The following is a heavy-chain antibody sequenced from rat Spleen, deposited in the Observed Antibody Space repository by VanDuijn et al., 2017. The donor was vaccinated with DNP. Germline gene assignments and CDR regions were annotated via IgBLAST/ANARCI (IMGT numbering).Heavy chain of an antibody. D-gene: IGHD1-4*01. CDR3: ATSPGPNWFAY. CDR1: GFTFSYYG. V-gene: IGHV5S13*01. CDR2: INPDGGST. J-gene: IGHJ3*01. Sequence: EVQLVESGGGLVQPGRSLKLSCAASGFTFSYYGMAWVRQAPTKGLEWVASINPDGGSTHYRDSVKGRFTISRDNTENTVYLQMDSLRSEDTATYYCATSPGPNWFAYWGQGTLVTVSS.